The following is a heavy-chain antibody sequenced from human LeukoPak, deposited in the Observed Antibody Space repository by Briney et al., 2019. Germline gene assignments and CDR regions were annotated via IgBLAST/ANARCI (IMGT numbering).Heavy chain of an antibody. CDR1: GYTFSTYG. V-gene: IGHV1-18*01. CDR3: VRNHYDSSGYPH. Sequence: GASVKVSCKASGYTFSTYGIGWVRQAPGQGPEWMGWISGNNDNTNYAQKFQGRVTLTADTSTSTAYMDLRSLTSDDTAVYYCVRNHYDSSGYPHWGQGTLVTVSS. D-gene: IGHD3-22*01. CDR2: ISGNNDNT. J-gene: IGHJ4*02.